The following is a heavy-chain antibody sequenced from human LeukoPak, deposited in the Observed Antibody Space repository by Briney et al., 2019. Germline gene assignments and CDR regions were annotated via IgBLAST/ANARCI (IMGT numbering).Heavy chain of an antibody. Sequence: PSETLPLTCTVSGGSISSYYWSWIRQPPGKGLEWIGYIYYSGSTNYNPSLKSRVTISVDTSKNQFSLKLSSVTAADTAVYFCARGRVSSSTWYSTYYYYLYMDVWGKGTTVTVSS. V-gene: IGHV4-59*01. J-gene: IGHJ6*03. CDR2: IYYSGST. D-gene: IGHD1-1*01. CDR1: GGSISSYY. CDR3: ARGRVSSSTWYSTYYYYLYMDV.